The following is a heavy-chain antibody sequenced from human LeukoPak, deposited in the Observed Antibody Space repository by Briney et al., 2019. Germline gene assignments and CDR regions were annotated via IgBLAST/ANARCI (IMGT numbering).Heavy chain of an antibody. J-gene: IGHJ5*02. D-gene: IGHD3-10*01. Sequence: TPSETLSLTCTVSGGSINSGGYYWSWIRQPPGKGLEWIGYIYHSGSTYYNPSLKSRVTISVDRSKNQFSLKLSSVTAADTAVYYCARGLAELLWFGELPNWFDPWGQGTLVTVSS. CDR1: GGSINSGGYY. CDR2: IYHSGST. V-gene: IGHV4-30-2*01. CDR3: ARGLAELLWFGELPNWFDP.